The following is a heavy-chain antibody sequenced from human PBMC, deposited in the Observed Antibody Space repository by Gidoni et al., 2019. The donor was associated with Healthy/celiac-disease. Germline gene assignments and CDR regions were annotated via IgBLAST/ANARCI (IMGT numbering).Heavy chain of an antibody. CDR2: IWYDGSNK. CDR1: GFTFSSYG. J-gene: IGHJ4*02. D-gene: IGHD6-6*01. V-gene: IGHV3-33*01. Sequence: QVQLVEPGGGVVQPGRSLRLSCPASGFTFSSYGMAWVRQAPGKVLEWVTVIWYDGSNKYYADSVMGRFTISRDNSKNTLYLQMNSLRAEDTAVYFCARDISSGLDYWGQGTLVTVSS. CDR3: ARDISSGLDY.